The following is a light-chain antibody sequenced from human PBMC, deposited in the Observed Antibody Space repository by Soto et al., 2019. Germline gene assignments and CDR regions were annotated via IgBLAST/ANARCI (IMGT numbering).Light chain of an antibody. V-gene: IGLV8-61*01. Sequence: QAVVTQEPSFSVSPGPTVTLTFGWSSGSVSTSYYPSWYQQTPGQAPRTLIYSTNTRSSGVPDRFSGSILGNKAALTITGVQADDESDYYCGLYMGSGRVVFGGGTKLTVL. CDR2: STN. CDR3: GLYMGSGRVV. J-gene: IGLJ2*01. CDR1: SGSVSTSYY.